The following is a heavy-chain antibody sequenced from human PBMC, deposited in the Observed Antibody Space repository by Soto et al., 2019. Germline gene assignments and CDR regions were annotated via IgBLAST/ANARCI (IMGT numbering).Heavy chain of an antibody. CDR2: LLHSGTT. D-gene: IGHD6-19*01. V-gene: IGHV4-4*03. CDR1: VASIGSPNC. CDR3: AYSTGWYRHDV. Sequence: QLSLQKSAPERVNLPGTLSPTCPVSVASIGSPNCGTWPRQPPGKGLEWIGDLLHSGTTNYTPPLMSRVTLSVDKPQNQFSLKLTSVTAADTAIYYCAYSTGWYRHDVWGQGTSVTVSS. J-gene: IGHJ3*01.